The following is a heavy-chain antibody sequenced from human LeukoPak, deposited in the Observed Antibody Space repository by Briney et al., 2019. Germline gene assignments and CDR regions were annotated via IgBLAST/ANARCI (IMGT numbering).Heavy chain of an antibody. J-gene: IGHJ4*02. CDR2: ISYDGSNK. CDR3: ARDRTVAGFDY. V-gene: IGHV3-30-3*01. CDR1: GFTFSSYA. D-gene: IGHD6-19*01. Sequence: PGGSLRLSCAASGFTFSSYAMHWVCQAPGKGLEWVAVISYDGSNKYYADSVKGRFTISRDNSKNTLYLQVNSLRAEDTAVYYCARDRTVAGFDYWGQGTLVTVSS.